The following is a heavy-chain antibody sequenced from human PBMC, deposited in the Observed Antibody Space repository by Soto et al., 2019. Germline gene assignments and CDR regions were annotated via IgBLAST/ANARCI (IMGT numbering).Heavy chain of an antibody. V-gene: IGHV3-23*01. J-gene: IGHJ4*02. CDR1: GFTFISYA. CDR2: ISGSGVST. D-gene: IGHD6-13*01. CDR3: AKTYSSSLYVMGLDY. Sequence: GGSLRLSCAASGFTFISYAMTWVRQAPGKGLEWVSSISGSGVSTDYADSVKGRFTISRDNSNNTLYLQMNSLRAEDTAVYYCAKTYSSSLYVMGLDYWGQGTLVTVSS.